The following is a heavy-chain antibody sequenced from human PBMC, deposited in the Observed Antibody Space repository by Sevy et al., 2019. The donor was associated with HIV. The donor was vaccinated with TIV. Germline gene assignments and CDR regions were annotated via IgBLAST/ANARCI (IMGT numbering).Heavy chain of an antibody. CDR2: IKPDGSVK. D-gene: IGHD1-1*01. CDR3: ARDTNYFYVDV. Sequence: GGSLRLSCVVSGFSFSNYWMTWVRQAPGKGLEWVANIKPDGSVKSYVDSVKGRFTISRDNAKNSLSLQMNSLSAEDTAVYYCARDTNYFYVDVWGKGTTVNVSS. J-gene: IGHJ6*03. V-gene: IGHV3-7*01. CDR1: GFSFSNYW.